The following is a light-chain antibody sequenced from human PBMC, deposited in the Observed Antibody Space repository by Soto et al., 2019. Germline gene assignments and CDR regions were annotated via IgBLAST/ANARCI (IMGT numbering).Light chain of an antibody. V-gene: IGLV2-23*01. CDR1: SSDVGSYNL. CDR3: CSYAGSFTGV. J-gene: IGLJ3*02. CDR2: EGS. Sequence: QSALTQPASVSGSPGQSITISCTGTSSDVGSYNLVSWYQQHPGKAPKLMIYEGSKRPSGVSNRFSGSKSGNTASLTISGLQAEDEADYYCCSYAGSFTGVFGGGTQLTVL.